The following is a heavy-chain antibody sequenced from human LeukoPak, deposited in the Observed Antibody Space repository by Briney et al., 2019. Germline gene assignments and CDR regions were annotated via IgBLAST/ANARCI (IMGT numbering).Heavy chain of an antibody. J-gene: IGHJ6*02. D-gene: IGHD2-2*01. CDR2: ISGSGGST. CDR1: GFTFSSYA. Sequence: TGGSLRLSCAASGFTFSSYAMSWVRQAPGKGLEWVSAISGSGGSTYYADSVKGRFTISRDNSKNTLYLQMNSLGAEDTAVYYCAKDLSLDIVVVPAALPSRLDYYYGMDVWGQGTTVTVSS. V-gene: IGHV3-23*01. CDR3: AKDLSLDIVVVPAALPSRLDYYYGMDV.